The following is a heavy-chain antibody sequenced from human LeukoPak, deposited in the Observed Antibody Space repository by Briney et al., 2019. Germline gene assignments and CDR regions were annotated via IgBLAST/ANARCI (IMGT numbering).Heavy chain of an antibody. Sequence: SETLSLTCTVSGGSISSYYWSWLRQPPGKGLEWIGYIYHNGNTNYNPSLKSRVTISVDTSKTQFSLKLRSVTAPDTAVYYCARHQGGAYNAYYFDYWGQGTLVTVSS. CDR2: IYHNGNT. CDR3: ARHQGGAYNAYYFDY. D-gene: IGHD1-1*01. CDR1: GGSISSYY. V-gene: IGHV4-59*08. J-gene: IGHJ4*02.